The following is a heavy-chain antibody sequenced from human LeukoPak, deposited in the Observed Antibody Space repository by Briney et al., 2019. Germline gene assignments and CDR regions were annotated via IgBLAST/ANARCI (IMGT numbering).Heavy chain of an antibody. CDR3: ARHGSGWSFDY. CDR2: ISYSGST. V-gene: IGHV4-59*08. J-gene: IGHJ4*02. Sequence: PSETLSLTCTVSGGSISGYYWSWIWQPPGKGLEWIGYISYSGSTNHNPSLKCRVSISVDTSKNQFSLNLNSVTAADTAVFYCARHGSGWSFDYWGQGTLVTVSS. CDR1: GGSISGYY. D-gene: IGHD6-19*01.